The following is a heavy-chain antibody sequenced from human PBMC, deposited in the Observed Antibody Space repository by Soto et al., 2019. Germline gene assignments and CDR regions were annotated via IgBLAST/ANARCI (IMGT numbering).Heavy chain of an antibody. CDR2: IYYSGST. CDR1: GGSISSSSYY. J-gene: IGHJ4*02. Sequence: SATLSLTCTVSGGSISSSSYYWGWIRQPPGKGLEWIGSIYYSGSTYYNPSLKSRVTISVDTSKNQFSLKLSSVTAADTAVYYCAGWYYYDSSGLSNYWGQGTLVTVSS. CDR3: AGWYYYDSSGLSNY. V-gene: IGHV4-39*01. D-gene: IGHD3-22*01.